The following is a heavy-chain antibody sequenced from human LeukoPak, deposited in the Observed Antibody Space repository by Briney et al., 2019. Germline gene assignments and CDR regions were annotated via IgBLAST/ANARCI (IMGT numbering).Heavy chain of an antibody. CDR3: ARETPERLMIVVVSYYYYMDV. D-gene: IGHD3-22*01. CDR2: IKQDGSGK. J-gene: IGHJ6*03. CDR1: GFTFSSYW. Sequence: GGSLRLSCAASGFTFSSYWMSWVRQAPGKGLEWVANIKQDGSGKYYVDSVKGRFTISRDNAKNSLYLQMNSLRAEDTAVYYCARETPERLMIVVVSYYYYMDVWGKGTTVTVSS. V-gene: IGHV3-7*01.